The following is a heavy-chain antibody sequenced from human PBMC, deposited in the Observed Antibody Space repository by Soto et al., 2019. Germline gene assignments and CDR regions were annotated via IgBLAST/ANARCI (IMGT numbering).Heavy chain of an antibody. CDR2: ISYDGSNK. CDR3: AKGVYFRDSSRYYYYGMDV. CDR1: GFTFSSYG. J-gene: IGHJ6*02. D-gene: IGHD6-6*01. V-gene: IGHV3-30*18. Sequence: QVQLVESGGGVVQPGRSLRLSCAASGFTFSSYGMHWVRQAPGKGLEWVAVISYDGSNKYYADSVKGRFTISRDNSKNTLYLQMNSLRAEDTAVYYCAKGVYFRDSSRYYYYGMDVWGQGTTVTVSS.